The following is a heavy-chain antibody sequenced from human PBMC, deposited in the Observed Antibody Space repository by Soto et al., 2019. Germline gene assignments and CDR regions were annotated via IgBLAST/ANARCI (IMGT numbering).Heavy chain of an antibody. CDR3: ARGPPMVRGVIVYFQH. CDR1: GGTFSSYA. V-gene: IGHV1-69*12. Sequence: QVKLVQSGAEVKKPGSSVKVSCKASGGTFSSYAISWVRQAPGQGLEWMGGIIPIFGTANYAQKFQGRVTITADESTSXAYMELSSLRSEDTAVYYCARGPPMVRGVIVYFQHWGQGTLVTVSS. J-gene: IGHJ1*01. D-gene: IGHD3-10*01. CDR2: IIPIFGTA.